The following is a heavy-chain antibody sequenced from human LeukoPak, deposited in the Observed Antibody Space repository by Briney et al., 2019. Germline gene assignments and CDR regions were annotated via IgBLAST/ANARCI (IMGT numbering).Heavy chain of an antibody. Sequence: GGSLRLSCAASGFIFSSYWMSWVRQAPGKGLEWVANIKQDGSEKYYVDSVKGRFTIPRDNAKNSLYLQMNSLRAEDTAVYYCASRPAETLYSGSYYVGYWGQGTLVTVSS. CDR3: ASRPAETLYSGSYYVGY. J-gene: IGHJ4*02. CDR2: IKQDGSEK. CDR1: GFIFSSYW. V-gene: IGHV3-7*01. D-gene: IGHD1-26*01.